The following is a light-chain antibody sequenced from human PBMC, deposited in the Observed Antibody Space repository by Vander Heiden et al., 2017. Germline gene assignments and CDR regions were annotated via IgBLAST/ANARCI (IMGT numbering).Light chain of an antibody. CDR3: SSYTSSSTLNWV. V-gene: IGLV2-14*01. CDR2: EVS. CDR1: SSDVGGYNY. Sequence: QSALTQPASVSGSPGPSSAISCTGTSSDVGGYNYVSWYKQHPGKGPKLMIYEVSNRPSGVSNRFSGSKSGNTASLTISGLQAEDEADYYCSSYTSSSTLNWVFGGGTKLTVL. J-gene: IGLJ3*02.